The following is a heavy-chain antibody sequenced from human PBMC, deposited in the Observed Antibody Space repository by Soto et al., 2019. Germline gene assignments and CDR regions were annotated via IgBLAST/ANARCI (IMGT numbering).Heavy chain of an antibody. J-gene: IGHJ4*02. Sequence: ASVKVSCKAPGYTFTSYGISWVRQAPGQGLEWMGWISAYNGNTNYAQKLQGRVTMTTDTSTSTAYMELRSLRSDDTAVYYCAREFYDSSGYYFFFDYWGQGTRVTVSS. CDR2: ISAYNGNT. D-gene: IGHD3-22*01. CDR3: AREFYDSSGYYFFFDY. V-gene: IGHV1-18*01. CDR1: GYTFTSYG.